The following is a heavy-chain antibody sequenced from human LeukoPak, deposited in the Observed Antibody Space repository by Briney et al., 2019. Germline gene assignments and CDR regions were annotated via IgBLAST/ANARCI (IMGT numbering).Heavy chain of an antibody. J-gene: IGHJ4*02. V-gene: IGHV3-15*01. D-gene: IGHD3-22*01. CDR2: IKSKTDGGTT. CDR1: GFTFSIYA. CDR3: TTGPIWYDSSGYLY. Sequence: GGSLRLSCVASGFTFSIYAMTWVRQAPGKGLEWVGRIKSKTDGGTTDYAAPVKGRFTISRDDSKNTLYLQMNSLKTEDTAVYYCTTGPIWYDSSGYLYWGQGTLVTVSS.